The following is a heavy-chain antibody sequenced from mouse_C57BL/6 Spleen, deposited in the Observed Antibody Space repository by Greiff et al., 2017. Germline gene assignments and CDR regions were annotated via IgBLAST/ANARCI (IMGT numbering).Heavy chain of an antibody. V-gene: IGHV1-64*01. Sequence: QVQLQQPGAELVKPGASVKLSCKASGYTFTSYWMHWVKQRPGQGLEWIGMIHPNSGSTNYNEKFKSKATLTVDKSSSTAYMQLSSLTSEDSAVYYCARASYYCSSYDAMDYWGQGTSVTVSS. J-gene: IGHJ4*01. D-gene: IGHD1-1*01. CDR2: IHPNSGST. CDR1: GYTFTSYW. CDR3: ARASYYCSSYDAMDY.